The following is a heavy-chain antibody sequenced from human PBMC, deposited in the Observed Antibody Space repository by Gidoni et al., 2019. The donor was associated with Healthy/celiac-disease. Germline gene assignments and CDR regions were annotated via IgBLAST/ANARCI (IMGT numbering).Heavy chain of an antibody. CDR1: GGSILSGDYY. Sequence: QVQLQESGPGLVKPSQTLSLTCTVSGGSILSGDYYWSWLRQPPGKGLEWIGYIYYSGSTYYNPSLKSRVTISVDTSKNQFSLKLSSVTAADTAVYYCAREVVVVVPAAQYYYYYGMDVWGQGTTVTVSS. CDR2: IYYSGST. V-gene: IGHV4-30-4*01. J-gene: IGHJ6*02. CDR3: AREVVVVVPAAQYYYYYGMDV. D-gene: IGHD2-2*01.